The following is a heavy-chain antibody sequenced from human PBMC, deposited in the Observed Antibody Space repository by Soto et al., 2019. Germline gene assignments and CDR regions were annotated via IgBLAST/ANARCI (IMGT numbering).Heavy chain of an antibody. Sequence: PSETLSLTCTVSVGSISSGGYYWIWIRHHPGKGLEWIGYIYYSGSTYYNPSLKSRVTISVDTSKNQFSLKLSSVTAADTAVYYCARDLGSGWFKGENWFDPWGQGTLVTVSS. D-gene: IGHD6-19*01. CDR1: VGSISSGGYY. V-gene: IGHV4-31*03. CDR3: ARDLGSGWFKGENWFDP. CDR2: IYYSGST. J-gene: IGHJ5*02.